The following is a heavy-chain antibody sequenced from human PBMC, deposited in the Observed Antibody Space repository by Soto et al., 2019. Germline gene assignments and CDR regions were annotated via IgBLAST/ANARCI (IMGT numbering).Heavy chain of an antibody. CDR1: GFTLSRHW. CDR2: ISGDGSNT. D-gene: IGHD3-10*01. J-gene: IGHJ4*02. V-gene: IGHV3-74*01. CDR3: ARGGPYASGSSYFDY. Sequence: GGSLRLSCAASGFTLSRHWMHWVRQAPGKGLLWLSRISGDGSNTNNADSVKGRFTSSRDNPKNTLYLQMNSLRVEDTAVYFCARGGPYASGSSYFDYWGQGVLVTVSS.